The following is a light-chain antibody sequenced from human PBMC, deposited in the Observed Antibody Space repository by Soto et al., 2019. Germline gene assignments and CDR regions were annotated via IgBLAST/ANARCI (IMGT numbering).Light chain of an antibody. CDR3: AAWYDSLNGQGV. V-gene: IGLV1-44*01. J-gene: IGLJ3*02. Sequence: QSVLTQPPSASGTPGQRVTISCSGSSSNIGSNTVNWYQQLPGTAPKLLIHSNNQRPSGVPDRFSGSKSGTSASLAISGRRSEDEADYYCAAWYDSLNGQGVFGGGTKLTVL. CDR1: SSNIGSNT. CDR2: SNN.